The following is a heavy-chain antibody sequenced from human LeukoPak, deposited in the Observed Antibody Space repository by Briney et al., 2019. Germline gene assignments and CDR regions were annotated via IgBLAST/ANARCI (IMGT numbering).Heavy chain of an antibody. Sequence: SETLSLTCAVHGGSFSGYYWSWIRQPPGKGLEWIGEINHSGSTNYNPSLKSRVTISVDTSKNQFSLKLCSVTAADTAVYYCARDRYGGIIDYWGQGTLVTVSS. V-gene: IGHV4-34*01. CDR2: INHSGST. CDR1: GGSFSGYY. CDR3: ARDRYGGIIDY. J-gene: IGHJ4*02. D-gene: IGHD1-1*01.